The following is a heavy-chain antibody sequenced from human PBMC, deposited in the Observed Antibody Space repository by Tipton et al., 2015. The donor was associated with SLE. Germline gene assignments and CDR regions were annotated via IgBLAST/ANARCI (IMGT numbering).Heavy chain of an antibody. CDR3: SRSTGLPAEGLYYYGVDL. V-gene: IGHV1-46*01. CDR1: GYSFTSHH. D-gene: IGHD2-2*01. CDR2: INPSDGRK. J-gene: IGHJ6*02. Sequence: QVQLVQSGAEVRKPGASVKVSCMPSGYSFTSHHIHWVRQAPGQGLEWMGVINPSDGRKTYAQKIQDRVTMTRDTSTVYMELSSLTSEDTAVYFCSRSTGLPAEGLYYYGVDLWGQGTTVKVSS.